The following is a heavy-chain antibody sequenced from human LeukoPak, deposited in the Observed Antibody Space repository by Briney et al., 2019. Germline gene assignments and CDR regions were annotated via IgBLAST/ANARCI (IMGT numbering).Heavy chain of an antibody. CDR2: VSVSGDIS. CDR3: AKRSRTVTTIDS. CDR1: GFTFSSFA. J-gene: IGHJ4*02. D-gene: IGHD4-11*01. Sequence: GGSLRLSCAASGFTFSSFAMSWVRQAPEKGLEWVSAVSVSGDISYYTDSVKGRFTISRDNSKNTLYLQMNSLRAEDTALYYCAKRSRTVTTIDSWGRGTLVTVSS. V-gene: IGHV3-23*01.